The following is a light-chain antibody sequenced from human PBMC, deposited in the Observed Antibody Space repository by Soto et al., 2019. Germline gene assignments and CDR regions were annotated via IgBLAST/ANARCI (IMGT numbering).Light chain of an antibody. CDR2: DAS. Sequence: EIVLTQSPATLSLSPGERATLSCRASQSVSSYLAWYQQKPGQAPRLLIYDASNRATGIPARFSGSGSGTDFTLTISSLEPEDFAYYYCQRRSKWPLTFGGGTKVEIK. CDR1: QSVSSY. V-gene: IGKV3-11*01. J-gene: IGKJ4*01. CDR3: QRRSKWPLT.